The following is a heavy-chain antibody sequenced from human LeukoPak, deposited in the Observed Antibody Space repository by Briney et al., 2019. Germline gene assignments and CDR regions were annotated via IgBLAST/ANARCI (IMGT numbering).Heavy chain of an antibody. CDR2: IYHSGST. J-gene: IGHJ5*02. CDR3: ARDLGAVGAVAGTIWNWFDP. V-gene: IGHV4-38-2*02. D-gene: IGHD6-19*01. CDR1: GYSISGGYY. Sequence: PSETLSLTCTVSGYSISGGYYWGWIRQPPGKGLEWIGSIYHSGSTYYNPSLKSRVTISVDTSKNQFSLKLSSVTAADTAVYYCARDLGAVGAVAGTIWNWFDPWGQGTLVTVSS.